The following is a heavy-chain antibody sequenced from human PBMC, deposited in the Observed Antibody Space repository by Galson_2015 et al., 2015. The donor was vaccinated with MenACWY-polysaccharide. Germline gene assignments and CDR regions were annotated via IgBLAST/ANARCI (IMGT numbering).Heavy chain of an antibody. D-gene: IGHD2-2*01. Sequence: SLRLSCAASGFTFSWYWMSWVRQAPGKGLEWVANIKPDGSEKYYVDSVKGRFTIDRDNAKNSLYVRMNSLRVDDTAVYYCARPNCDRTTCYGLDVWGQGTTVTVSS. CDR3: ARPNCDRTTCYGLDV. CDR1: GFTFSWYW. V-gene: IGHV3-7*01. J-gene: IGHJ6*02. CDR2: IKPDGSEK.